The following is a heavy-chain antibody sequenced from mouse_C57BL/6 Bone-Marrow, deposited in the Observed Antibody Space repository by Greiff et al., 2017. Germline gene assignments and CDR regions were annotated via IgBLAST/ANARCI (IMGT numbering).Heavy chain of an antibody. D-gene: IGHD2-4*01. CDR2: INSDGGST. V-gene: IGHV5-2*01. CDR1: EYEFPSHD. Sequence: DVQLVESGGGLVQPGESLKLSCESNEYEFPSHDMSWVRKTPEKRLELVAAINSDGGSTYYPDTMERRFIISRDNTKKTLYLQLSSLRSEDTALYYCARGDYDGYWYFDVWGTGTTVTVSS. J-gene: IGHJ1*03. CDR3: ARGDYDGYWYFDV.